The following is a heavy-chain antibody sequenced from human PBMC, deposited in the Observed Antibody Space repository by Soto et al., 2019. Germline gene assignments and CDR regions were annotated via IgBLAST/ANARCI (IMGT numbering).Heavy chain of an antibody. CDR1: GFTFRDYY. J-gene: IGHJ3*02. CDR3: ARAFSDAFDI. V-gene: IGHV3-11*01. CDR2: ITSSGTGI. Sequence: QVQLVESGGGLVKPGGSPRLSSAASGFTFRDYYLTWIRQAPEKGLDWVAYITSSGTGIYYVDTVEVRLTLSSDNTKNSLYLPMSSLSAEDTALYYCARAFSDAFDIWGQGTMVTVSS.